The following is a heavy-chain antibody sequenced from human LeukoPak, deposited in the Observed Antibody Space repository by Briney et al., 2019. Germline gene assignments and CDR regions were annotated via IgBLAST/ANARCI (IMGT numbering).Heavy chain of an antibody. CDR3: AREDPQTRVPEGMDV. V-gene: IGHV3-53*01. CDR1: GFTVSSNY. CDR2: IYSGGST. Sequence: GGSLRLSCAASGFTVSSNYMSWVRQAPGKGLEWVSVIYSGGSTYYADSVKGRFTISRDNSKNTLYLQMNSLRAEDTAVYYCAREDPQTRVPEGMDVWGQGTTVTVSS. J-gene: IGHJ6*02. D-gene: IGHD4/OR15-4a*01.